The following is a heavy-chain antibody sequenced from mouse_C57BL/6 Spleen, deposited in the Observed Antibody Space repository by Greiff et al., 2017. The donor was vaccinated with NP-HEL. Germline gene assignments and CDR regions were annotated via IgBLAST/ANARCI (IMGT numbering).Heavy chain of an antibody. D-gene: IGHD2-4*01. CDR1: GYAFSSSW. CDR2: IYPGDGDT. Sequence: VQVVESGPELVKPGASVKISCKASGYAFSSSWMNWVKQRPGKGLEWIGRIYPGDGDTNYNGKFKGKATLTADKSSSTAYMQLSSLTSEDSAVYFCARDYDGFAYWGQGTLVTVSA. CDR3: ARDYDGFAY. J-gene: IGHJ3*01. V-gene: IGHV1-82*01.